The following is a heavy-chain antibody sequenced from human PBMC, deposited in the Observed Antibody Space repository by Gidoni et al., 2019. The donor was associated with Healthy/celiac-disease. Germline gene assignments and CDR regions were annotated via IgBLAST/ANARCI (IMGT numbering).Heavy chain of an antibody. D-gene: IGHD5-18*01. J-gene: IGHJ4*02. CDR1: GGTFSRYA. CDR2: IIPIFGTA. Sequence: QVQLVQSGAEVTKPGSSVKVSCKASGGTFSRYAISWVRQAPGQGPEWMGGIIPIFGTANYAQKFQGRVTITADKSTSTAYMELSSLRSEDTAVYYCATTSDTAILPPPFDYWGQGTLVTVSS. V-gene: IGHV1-69*06. CDR3: ATTSDTAILPPPFDY.